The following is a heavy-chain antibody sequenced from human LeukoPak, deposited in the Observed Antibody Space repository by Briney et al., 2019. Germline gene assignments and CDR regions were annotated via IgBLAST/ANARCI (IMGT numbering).Heavy chain of an antibody. CDR3: ARESPPWFGESPPYYMDV. J-gene: IGHJ6*03. D-gene: IGHD3-10*01. CDR2: IYTSGST. Sequence: ASETLSLTCTVSGGSISSGSYYWSWIRQPAGKGLEWIGRIYTSGSTNYNPSLKSRVTISVDTSKNQFSLKLSSVTAADTAVYYCARESPPWFGESPPYYMDVWGKGTTVTISS. V-gene: IGHV4-61*02. CDR1: GGSISSGSYY.